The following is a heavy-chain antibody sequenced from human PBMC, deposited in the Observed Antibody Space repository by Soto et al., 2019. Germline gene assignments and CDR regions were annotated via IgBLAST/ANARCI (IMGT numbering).Heavy chain of an antibody. D-gene: IGHD6-13*01. J-gene: IGHJ4*02. CDR2: ISAGNGNT. CDR3: ARDVAAADY. CDR1: GYTFTNFG. Sequence: ASVKVSCKASGYTFTNFGISWVRQAPGQGLEWMGWISAGNGNTKYSQKFQGRVTITRDTSASTAYMELSSLRSEDTAVYYCARDVAAADYWGQGTLVTVSS. V-gene: IGHV1-18*01.